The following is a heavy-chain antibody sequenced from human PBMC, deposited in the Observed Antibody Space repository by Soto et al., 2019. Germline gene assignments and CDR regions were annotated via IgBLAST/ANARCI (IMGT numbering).Heavy chain of an antibody. CDR2: IRSIGTTT. D-gene: IGHD6-13*01. CDR3: ARDGQLVINYFDY. Sequence: GSLRLSCAASGFTLSDSYMSWIRQAPGKGLEWVGKIRSIGTTTYYADSVKGRFTISRDNAKNSLYLQMNSLRAEDTAVYYCARDGQLVINYFDYWGQGTLVTVSS. CDR1: GFTLSDSY. V-gene: IGHV3-11*04. J-gene: IGHJ4*02.